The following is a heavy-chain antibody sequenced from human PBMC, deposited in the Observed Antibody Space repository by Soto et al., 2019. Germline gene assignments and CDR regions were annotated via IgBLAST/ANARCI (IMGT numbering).Heavy chain of an antibody. CDR3: ARGELLWFGATWFDP. V-gene: IGHV4-59*01. Sequence: SETLSLTCTVSGGSISSYYWSWIRQPPGKGLEWIGYIYYSGSTNYNPSLKSRVTISVDTSKNQFSLKLSSVTAADTSVYYCARGELLWFGATWFDPWGQGTLVTVSS. CDR1: GGSISSYY. D-gene: IGHD3-10*01. CDR2: IYYSGST. J-gene: IGHJ5*02.